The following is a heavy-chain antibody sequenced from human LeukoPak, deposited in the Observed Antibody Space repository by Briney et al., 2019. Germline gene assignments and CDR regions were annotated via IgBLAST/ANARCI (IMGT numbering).Heavy chain of an antibody. CDR3: ASGLYNWNELGVYYYNMDV. Sequence: SETLSLTCTVSGGSISSYYWSWIRQPPGKGLEWIGYIYYSGSTNYNPSLKSRVTISVDTSKNQFSLKLSSVTAADTAVYYCASGLYNWNELGVYYYNMDVWGKGTTVTVSS. V-gene: IGHV4-59*01. D-gene: IGHD1-20*01. CDR2: IYYSGST. CDR1: GGSISSYY. J-gene: IGHJ6*03.